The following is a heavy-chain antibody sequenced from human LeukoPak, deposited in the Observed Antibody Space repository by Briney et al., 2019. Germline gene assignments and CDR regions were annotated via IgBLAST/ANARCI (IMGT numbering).Heavy chain of an antibody. CDR1: GYTFTGYY. J-gene: IGHJ6*03. V-gene: IGHV1-2*02. Sequence: ASVKVSCKASGYTFTGYYMHWVRQAPGQGLEWMGWINPNSGGTNYAQKFQGRVTMTRDTSISTAYMELSRLRSEDTAVYYCATSITRNPNYYYYYMDVWGKGTTVTISS. D-gene: IGHD3-10*01. CDR2: INPNSGGT. CDR3: ATSITRNPNYYYYYMDV.